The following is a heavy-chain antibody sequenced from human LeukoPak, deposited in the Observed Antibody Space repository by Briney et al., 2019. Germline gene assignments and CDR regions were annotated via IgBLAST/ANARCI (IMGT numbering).Heavy chain of an antibody. D-gene: IGHD2-2*01. CDR3: ASTERCSTTCPLDY. CDR1: GGSFRGYY. CDR2: INHSGST. Sequence: SETLSLTCAVYGGSFRGYYWSWLRHPPGKGLEWSGEINHSGSTNYNPSLKSRVTISLDTSMKKFSLKLNSVTAADTAVYYCASTERCSTTCPLDYWGQGTLVTVSS. V-gene: IGHV4-34*01. J-gene: IGHJ4*02.